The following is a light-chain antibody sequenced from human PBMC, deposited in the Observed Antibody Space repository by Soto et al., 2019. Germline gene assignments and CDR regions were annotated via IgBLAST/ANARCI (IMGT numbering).Light chain of an antibody. V-gene: IGLV6-57*04. CDR3: QSYDGGWV. CDR2: EDN. J-gene: IGLJ3*02. CDR1: SGSIASNY. Sequence: NFMLTQPHSVSESPGKTVTISCTRSSGSIASNYVQWYQQRPGRAPTTVIYEDNQRPSGVPDRFSGSIDSSSNSASLTISGLKTEDEADYYCQSYDGGWVFGGGTKLTVL.